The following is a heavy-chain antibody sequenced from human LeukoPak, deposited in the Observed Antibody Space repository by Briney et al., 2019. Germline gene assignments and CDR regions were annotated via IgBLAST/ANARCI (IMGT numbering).Heavy chain of an antibody. J-gene: IGHJ6*02. CDR1: GGSFSGYY. CDR2: INHSGST. CDR3: ARVDSHSHFVVVPAAIVPYYYYGMDV. V-gene: IGHV4-34*01. Sequence: SETLSLTCAVYGGSFSGYYWSWIRQPPGKGLEWIGEINHSGSTNYNPSLKSRVTISVDTSKNQFSLKLSSVTAADTAVYYCARVDSHSHFVVVPAAIVPYYYYGMDVWGQGTTVTVSS. D-gene: IGHD2-2*02.